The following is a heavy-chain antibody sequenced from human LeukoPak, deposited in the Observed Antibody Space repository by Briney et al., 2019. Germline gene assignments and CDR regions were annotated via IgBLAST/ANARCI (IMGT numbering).Heavy chain of an antibody. D-gene: IGHD2-2*03. CDR1: GFTFSSYA. CDR3: VKEHNGWRFYFDF. Sequence: GGSLRLSCAASGFTFSSYAMHWVRQAPGKGLEWVAVISYDGSNKYYADSVKGRFTISRDNSKNTLYLQMNSLRVEDTALYHCVKEHNGWRFYFDFWGQGTLVTVSS. J-gene: IGHJ4*02. V-gene: IGHV3-30-3*01. CDR2: ISYDGSNK.